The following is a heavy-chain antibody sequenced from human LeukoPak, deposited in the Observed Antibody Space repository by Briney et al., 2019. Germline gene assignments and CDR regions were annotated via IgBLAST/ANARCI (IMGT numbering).Heavy chain of an antibody. J-gene: IGHJ3*02. V-gene: IGHV3-21*06. Sequence: GGSLRLSCAASGFTFSGYGMHWVRQPPGKGLEWVSSIATSSDYIYYAGSLKGRFTISRDNAKNSLYLHMNSLRPDDTAVYYCARGRSITILRGVAISDGFDIWGQGTKVTVS. CDR1: GFTFSGYG. D-gene: IGHD3-10*01. CDR2: IATSSDYI. CDR3: ARGRSITILRGVAISDGFDI.